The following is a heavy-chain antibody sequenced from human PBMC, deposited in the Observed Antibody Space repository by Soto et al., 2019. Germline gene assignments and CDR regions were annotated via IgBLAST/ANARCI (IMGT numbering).Heavy chain of an antibody. CDR3: ARVISEPCSSTSCYHPQHFDY. J-gene: IGHJ4*02. V-gene: IGHV3-11*01. CDR2: ISSSGSTI. CDR1: GFTFSDYY. D-gene: IGHD2-2*01. Sequence: GGSLRLSCAASGFTFSDYYMSWIRQAPGKGLEWVSYISSSGSTIYYADSVKGRFTISRDNAKNSLYLQMNSLRAEDTAVYYCARVISEPCSSTSCYHPQHFDYWGQGTLVTVSS.